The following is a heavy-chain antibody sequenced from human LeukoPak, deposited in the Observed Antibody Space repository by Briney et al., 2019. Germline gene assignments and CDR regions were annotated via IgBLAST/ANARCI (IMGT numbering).Heavy chain of an antibody. CDR3: ARLVYCSGGSCDY. D-gene: IGHD2-15*01. CDR2: ISSSSSYI. V-gene: IGHV3-21*01. CDR1: GFTFSSYS. Sequence: PGGSLRLSCAASGFTFSSYSMNWVRQAPGKGLEWVSSISSSSSYIHYADSVKGRFTISRDNAKNSLYLQMNSLRAEDTAVYYCARLVYCSGGSCDYWGQGTLVTVSS. J-gene: IGHJ4*02.